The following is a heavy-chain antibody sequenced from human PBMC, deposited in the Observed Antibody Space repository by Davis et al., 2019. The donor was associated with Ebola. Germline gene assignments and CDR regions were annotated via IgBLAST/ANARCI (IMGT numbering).Heavy chain of an antibody. J-gene: IGHJ6*02. CDR3: ARGGGLRVRLDV. CDR2: INHSGST. CDR1: GGSFSGYY. Sequence: SETLSLTCAVYGGSFSGYYWSWIRQPPGKGLEWIGEINHSGSTNYNPSLTSRVTISVDTSKNQFSLKLSSVTAADTAVYYCARGGGLRVRLDVWGQGTPVTVSS. V-gene: IGHV4-34*01. D-gene: IGHD3-22*01.